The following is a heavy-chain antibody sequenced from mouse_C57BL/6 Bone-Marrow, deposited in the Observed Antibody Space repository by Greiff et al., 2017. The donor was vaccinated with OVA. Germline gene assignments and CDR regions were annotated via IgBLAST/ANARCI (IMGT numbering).Heavy chain of an antibody. CDR2: ISGGGGNT. J-gene: IGHJ4*01. CDR3: ARREYYAMDY. V-gene: IGHV5-9*01. CDR1: GFTFSSYT. Sequence: EVHLVESGGGLVKPGGSLKLSCAASGFTFSSYTMSWVRQTPEKRLEWVATISGGGGNTYYPDSVKGRFTISRDNAKNTLYLQMSSLRSEDTALYYCARREYYAMDYWGQGTSVTVSS.